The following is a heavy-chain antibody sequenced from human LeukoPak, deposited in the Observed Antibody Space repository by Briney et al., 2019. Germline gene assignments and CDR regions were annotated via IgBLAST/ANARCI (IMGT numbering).Heavy chain of an antibody. Sequence: GASVKVSCKASRGTFSSYAITWVRQAPGQGLEWMGIINPSGGSTTYAQKFQGRVTMTRDMSTRTLYMELSSLRSEDTAFYYCARVGDYSPRGWFDPWGQGTLVTVSS. CDR3: ARVGDYSPRGWFDP. V-gene: IGHV1-46*01. J-gene: IGHJ5*02. CDR2: INPSGGST. CDR1: RGTFSSYA. D-gene: IGHD4-11*01.